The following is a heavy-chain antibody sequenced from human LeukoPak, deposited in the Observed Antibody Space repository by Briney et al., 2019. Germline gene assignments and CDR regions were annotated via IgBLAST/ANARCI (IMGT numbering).Heavy chain of an antibody. V-gene: IGHV3-15*01. CDR1: GFTFSNAW. CDR2: IKSKTDGGTT. Sequence: PGGSLRLSCAASGFTFSNAWMSWVRQAPGKGLEWVGRIKSKTDGGTTAYAATVKARFTNSRDNSNTTLYLPMNTLKTEDSAVYYLTTGLEVFGGLDFSFIDFWGQGTLVTVSS. D-gene: IGHD3-10*02. CDR3: TTGLEVFGGLDFSFIDF. J-gene: IGHJ4*02.